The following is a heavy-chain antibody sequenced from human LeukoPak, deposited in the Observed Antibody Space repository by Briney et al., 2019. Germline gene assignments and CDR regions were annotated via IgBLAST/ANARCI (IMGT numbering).Heavy chain of an antibody. CDR2: IYYSGST. CDR3: ARGRYGSGSYYMDY. J-gene: IGHJ4*02. D-gene: IGHD3-10*01. Sequence: SETLSLTCTVSGGSISSYYWSWIRQPPGKGLEWLGYIYYSGSTNYNPSLKSRVTISVDTSKNQFSLNLSSVTAADTAVYFCARGRYGSGSYYMDYWGQGTLVTVSS. CDR1: GGSISSYY. V-gene: IGHV4-59*12.